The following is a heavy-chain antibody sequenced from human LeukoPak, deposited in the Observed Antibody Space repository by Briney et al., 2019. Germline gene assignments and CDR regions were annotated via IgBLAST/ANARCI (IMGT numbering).Heavy chain of an antibody. V-gene: IGHV3-23*01. Sequence: QPGGSLRLSCAASGFTFSSYAMSWVRQAPGKGLEWVSAISGSGGSTYYADSVKGRFTISRDNSKNTLYLQMNSLRAEDTAVYYCAKDATYYDFWSGSLPTFFDYWGQGTLVTVSS. D-gene: IGHD3-3*01. CDR3: AKDATYYDFWSGSLPTFFDY. CDR1: GFTFSSYA. J-gene: IGHJ4*02. CDR2: ISGSGGST.